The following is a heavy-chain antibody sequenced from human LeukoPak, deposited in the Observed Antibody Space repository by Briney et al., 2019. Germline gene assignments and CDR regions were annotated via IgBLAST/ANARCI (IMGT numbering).Heavy chain of an antibody. V-gene: IGHV1-2*02. CDR1: GYTFTGNY. Sequence: ASVKVSCKASGYTFTGNYIRCVRQAPGQGLEWMGWINPNNGGTNFARKFQGRVTMTRDTSISTAYMELSSLTSDDTAVYYCARGAGTSWFDYWGQGTLVTVSS. D-gene: IGHD6-13*01. J-gene: IGHJ4*02. CDR3: ARGAGTSWFDY. CDR2: INPNNGGT.